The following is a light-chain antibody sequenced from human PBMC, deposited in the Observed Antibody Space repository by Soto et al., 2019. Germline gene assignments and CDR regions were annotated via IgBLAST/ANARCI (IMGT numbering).Light chain of an antibody. J-gene: IGKJ5*01. V-gene: IGKV1-12*01. CDR2: DVS. Sequence: DIQMTQSPSTLSASVGDRVTITCRASQSISSWLAWYQQKPGQAPRLLIYDVSSLQSGVPPRFSGSGSGTDFTLTISSLQPEDFATYYCQQANSFPITFGQGTRREIK. CDR3: QQANSFPIT. CDR1: QSISSW.